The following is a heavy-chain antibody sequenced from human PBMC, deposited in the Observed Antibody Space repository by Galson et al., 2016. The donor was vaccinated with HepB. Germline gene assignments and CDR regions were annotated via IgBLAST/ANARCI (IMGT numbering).Heavy chain of an antibody. V-gene: IGHV3-23*01. J-gene: IGHJ5*02. D-gene: IGHD1-26*01. CDR3: AKDQCGSYCPGS. CDR1: GFTFSDFG. Sequence: LRLSCATSGFTFSDFGMPWVRQAPGNGLEWVSSIHKSGGQTFYADSVEGRFTISRDNSNNTLYLEMNNLRAEDTALYYCAKDQCGSYCPGSWGRGTLVTVSS. CDR2: IHKSGGQT.